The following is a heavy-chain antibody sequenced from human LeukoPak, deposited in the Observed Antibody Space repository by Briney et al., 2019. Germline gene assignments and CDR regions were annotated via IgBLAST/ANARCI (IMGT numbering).Heavy chain of an antibody. J-gene: IGHJ4*02. CDR3: ASIDYDSSGSLFDY. CDR2: IYHSGST. D-gene: IGHD3-22*01. CDR1: GGSISSGGYS. Sequence: SQTLSLTCAVSGGSISSGGYSWSWIRQPPGKGLEWIGYIYHSGSTYYNPSLKSPVTISVDRSKNQFSLKLSSVTAADTAVYYCASIDYDSSGSLFDYWGQGTLVTVSS. V-gene: IGHV4-30-2*01.